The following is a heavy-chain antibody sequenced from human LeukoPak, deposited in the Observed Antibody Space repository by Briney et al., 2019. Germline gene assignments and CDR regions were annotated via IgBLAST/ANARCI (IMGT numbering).Heavy chain of an antibody. V-gene: IGHV4-34*01. J-gene: IGHJ4*02. Sequence: SETLPLTCAVYGGSFSGYYWSWIRQPPGKGLEWIGEINHSGSTNYNPSLKSRVTISVDTSKNQFSLKLSSVTAADTAVYYCATASTYCGGDCYYFDYWGQGTLVTVSS. CDR1: GGSFSGYY. CDR3: ATASTYCGGDCYYFDY. CDR2: INHSGST. D-gene: IGHD2-21*01.